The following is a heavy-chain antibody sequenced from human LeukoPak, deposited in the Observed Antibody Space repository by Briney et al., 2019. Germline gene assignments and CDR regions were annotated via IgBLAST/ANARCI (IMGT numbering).Heavy chain of an antibody. CDR3: ASGGYCSSTSCYPNWFDP. CDR1: GGSISDYY. D-gene: IGHD2-2*01. Sequence: SETLSLTCTVSGGSISDYYWSWIRQPPGKGLEWIGYIYYSGSTNYSPSLKSRVTISADTSKNQFSLKLSSVTAADTAVYYCASGGYCSSTSCYPNWFDPWGQGTLVTVSS. J-gene: IGHJ5*02. CDR2: IYYSGST. V-gene: IGHV4-59*01.